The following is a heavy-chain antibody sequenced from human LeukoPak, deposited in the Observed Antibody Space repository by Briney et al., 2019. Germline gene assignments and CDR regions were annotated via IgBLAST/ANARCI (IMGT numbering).Heavy chain of an antibody. CDR2: IIPIFGTA. Sequence: SVKVSCKASGGTFSSYAISWVRQAPGQGLEWVGRIIPIFGTANYAQKFQGRVTITTDESTSKAYMELSSLRSEDTAVYYCARIYLGAFDIWGQGTMVTVSS. V-gene: IGHV1-69*05. D-gene: IGHD3-16*01. CDR1: GGTFSSYA. J-gene: IGHJ3*02. CDR3: ARIYLGAFDI.